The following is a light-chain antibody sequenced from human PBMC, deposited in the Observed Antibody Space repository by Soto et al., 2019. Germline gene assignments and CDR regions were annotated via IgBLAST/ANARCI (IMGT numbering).Light chain of an antibody. Sequence: EIVLTQSPATLSLSPWERATLSCRASQSVSSYLAWYQQKPGQAPRLLIYDASISATGIPARFSGSGSGTDFTLTISILEPEDFAVYYCQQRSHWPPTFGPRTKVDIK. J-gene: IGKJ3*01. CDR3: QQRSHWPPT. CDR2: DAS. CDR1: QSVSSY. V-gene: IGKV3-11*01.